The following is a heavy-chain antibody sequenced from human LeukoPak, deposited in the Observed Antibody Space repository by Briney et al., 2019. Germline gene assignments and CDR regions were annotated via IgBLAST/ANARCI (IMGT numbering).Heavy chain of an antibody. V-gene: IGHV4-61*01. CDR1: GGSVSSNSYW. CDR3: ARENSRPAKSFFCP. J-gene: IGHJ3*01. CDR2: IFNSGSS. D-gene: IGHD2/OR15-2a*01. Sequence: PSETLSLTCTVSGGSVSSNSYWWSWIRQPPGKGLEWIANIFNSGSSNYNPSLKSRVSISVDMSKNQFSLNLNSVTAADTAMYYWARENSRPAKSFFCPRGQGTVVTVSS.